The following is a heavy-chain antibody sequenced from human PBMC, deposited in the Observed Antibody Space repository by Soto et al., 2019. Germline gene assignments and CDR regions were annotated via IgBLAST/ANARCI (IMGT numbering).Heavy chain of an antibody. J-gene: IGHJ6*03. CDR3: ARRARPDFYYMDV. D-gene: IGHD6-6*01. CDR2: ISSYGVGT. V-gene: IGHV3-64*01. CDR1: GFTLSSYA. Sequence: PGGSMRFSCAASGFTLSSYAMDWDRKTSEKGLEYVSGISSYGVGTYYANSVQGRFTISRDNSKNTVYLQMGSLRPEDMAVYYCARRARPDFYYMDVWGKGTTVTVSS.